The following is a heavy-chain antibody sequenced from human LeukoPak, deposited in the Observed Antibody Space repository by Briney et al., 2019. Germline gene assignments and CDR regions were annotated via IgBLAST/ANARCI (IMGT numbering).Heavy chain of an antibody. D-gene: IGHD4-17*01. V-gene: IGHV4-39*01. CDR3: ASLSDYGDLLDY. Sequence: SETLSLTCTVSGGSISSSSYYWGWIRQPPGKGLEWNVSIYYSGSTYYNPSLKSRVTISVDTSKNQFSLKLSSVTAADTAVYYCASLSDYGDLLDYWGQGTLVTVSS. CDR1: GGSISSSSYY. J-gene: IGHJ4*02. CDR2: IYYSGST.